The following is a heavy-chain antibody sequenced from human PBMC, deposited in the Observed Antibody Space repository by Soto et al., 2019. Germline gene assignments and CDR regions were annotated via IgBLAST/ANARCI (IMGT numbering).Heavy chain of an antibody. J-gene: IGHJ4*02. Sequence: SVKVSCKASGYTFTSYYMHWVRQAPGQGLEWMGGIIPIFGTANYAQKFQGRVTITADESTSTAYMELSRLRSEDTAVYYCARLPVADLYRDYWGQGTLVTVSS. D-gene: IGHD6-19*01. CDR2: IIPIFGTA. CDR1: GYTFTSYY. V-gene: IGHV1-69*13. CDR3: ARLPVADLYRDY.